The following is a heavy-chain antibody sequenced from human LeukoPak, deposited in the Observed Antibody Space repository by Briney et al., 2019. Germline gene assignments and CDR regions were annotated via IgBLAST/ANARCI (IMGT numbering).Heavy chain of an antibody. CDR3: ARVYRNEEGFWTPNNYMDV. J-gene: IGHJ6*03. CDR2: IKQDGAEK. Sequence: GGSLRLSCAASGFAFSGFWMSWVRQTPGKGLEWVANIKQDGAEKYYVDSVKGRFTISRDNAKNSLFLQMNSLRAEDTAVYYCARVYRNEEGFWTPNNYMDVWGKGTTVTVSS. D-gene: IGHD3/OR15-3a*01. V-gene: IGHV3-7*01. CDR1: GFAFSGFW.